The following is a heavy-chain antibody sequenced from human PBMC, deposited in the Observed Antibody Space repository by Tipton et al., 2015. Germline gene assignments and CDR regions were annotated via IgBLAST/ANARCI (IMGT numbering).Heavy chain of an antibody. CDR1: GGSISTDNW. J-gene: IGHJ5*02. CDR2: VYHSGST. Sequence: TLSLTCAVSGGSISTDNWRSWVRQPPGKGLAGIADVYHSGSTNYNPSLKSRVTISMDKSKNQFSLKLTSVIGADTAMYYCARAPGEAGVGRSFAPWGRGSLFVASP. D-gene: IGHD6-19*01. CDR3: ARAPGEAGVGRSFAP. V-gene: IGHV4-4*02.